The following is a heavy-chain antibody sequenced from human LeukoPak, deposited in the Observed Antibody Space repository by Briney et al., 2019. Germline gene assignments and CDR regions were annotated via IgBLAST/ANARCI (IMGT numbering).Heavy chain of an antibody. CDR2: IYYSGST. Sequence: SETLSLTCTVSGGSMSPYHWGWIRQPPGKGLEWTGYIYYSGSTNYNPSLKSRVTISVDTSKNQFSLKLSSVTAADTAIYYCARAGACPFYYWGQGTLVTVSS. CDR3: ARAGACPFYY. J-gene: IGHJ4*01. CDR1: GGSMSPYH. D-gene: IGHD3-10*01. V-gene: IGHV4-59*08.